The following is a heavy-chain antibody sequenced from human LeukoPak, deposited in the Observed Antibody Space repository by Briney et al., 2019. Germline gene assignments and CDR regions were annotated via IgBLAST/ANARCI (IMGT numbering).Heavy chain of an antibody. CDR2: IYHSGSA. V-gene: IGHV4-38-2*01. CDR1: GYSISSGYY. Sequence: SETLSLTCAVSGYSISSGYYWGWIRQPPRKGLEWIGNIYHSGSAYYNPSLKSRVTISVNKSKNQFSLKLRSVTAADTAVYYCARSVVTATLGWFDPWGQGTLVTVSS. D-gene: IGHD2-21*02. J-gene: IGHJ5*02. CDR3: ARSVVTATLGWFDP.